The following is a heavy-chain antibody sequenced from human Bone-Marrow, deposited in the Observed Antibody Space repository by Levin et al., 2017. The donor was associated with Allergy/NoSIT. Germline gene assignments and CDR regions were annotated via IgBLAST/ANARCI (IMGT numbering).Heavy chain of an antibody. CDR1: GFTVSTNY. V-gene: IGHV3-66*01. J-gene: IGHJ4*02. CDR2: IYSGGGT. D-gene: IGHD6-13*01. Sequence: QSGGSLRLSCAASGFTVSTNYMTWVRQAPGKGLEWVSVIYSGGGTYYADSVKGRFIISRDNSKNTLYLQMNSLRAEDTAVYYCARIKAAAGSRLWNFDYWGQGTLVTVSS. CDR3: ARIKAAAGSRLWNFDY.